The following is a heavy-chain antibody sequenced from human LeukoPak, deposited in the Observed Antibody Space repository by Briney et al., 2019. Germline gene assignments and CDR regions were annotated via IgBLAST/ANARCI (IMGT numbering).Heavy chain of an antibody. CDR3: ARPNYGDYDPLDY. V-gene: IGHV1-3*01. D-gene: IGHD4-17*01. CDR1: GYTFTNYA. J-gene: IGHJ4*02. Sequence: ASVKVSCEASGYTFTNYAMHWVRQAPGQRLEWMGWINAGNGNTKYSQKFQGRVTITRDTSASTAYMELSSLRSEDTAVYYCARPNYGDYDPLDYWGQGTLVTVSS. CDR2: INAGNGNT.